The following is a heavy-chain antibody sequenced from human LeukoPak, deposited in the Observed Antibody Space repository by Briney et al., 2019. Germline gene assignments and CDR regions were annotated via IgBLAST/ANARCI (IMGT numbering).Heavy chain of an antibody. CDR2: IKQDGSEK. Sequence: PGGSLRLSCAASEFTFSSYWMSWVRQAPGKGLEWVANIKQDGSEKYYVDSVKGRFTISRDNAKNSLYLQMNSLRAEDTAVYYCARELWFGELLGDYWGQGTLVTVSS. CDR3: ARELWFGELLGDY. CDR1: EFTFSSYW. D-gene: IGHD3-10*01. V-gene: IGHV3-7*01. J-gene: IGHJ4*02.